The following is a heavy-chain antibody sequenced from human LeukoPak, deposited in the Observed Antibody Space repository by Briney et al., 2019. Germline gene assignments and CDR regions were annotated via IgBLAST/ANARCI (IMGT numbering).Heavy chain of an antibody. D-gene: IGHD4-17*01. CDR2: ISAAKSNT. Sequence: GGSLRLSCAASAFTLSTYAMSWVRQAPGKGLEWVSGISAAKSNTYYADSVKGRFTIFRDNSKNTLYLQMNSLRAEDTAVYYCARVRGAYGDYGGYYFDYWGQGTLVTVSS. J-gene: IGHJ4*02. V-gene: IGHV3-23*01. CDR3: ARVRGAYGDYGGYYFDY. CDR1: AFTLSTYA.